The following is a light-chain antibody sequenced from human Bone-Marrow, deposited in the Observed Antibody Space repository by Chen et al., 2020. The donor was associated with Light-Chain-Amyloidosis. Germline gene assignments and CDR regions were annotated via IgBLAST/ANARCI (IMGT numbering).Light chain of an antibody. CDR2: DKS. CDR3: ATWDSDLGAVA. J-gene: IGLJ2*01. V-gene: IGLV1-51*01. Sequence: QSVLTQPPSVSAAPGQKVSISCSGSSPNIGAHYVSWYQQLPGTAPKLLIYDKSKRPSGIPDRFSGSKSGTSAALGIAGLQTGDEADYYCATWDSDLGAVAFGGGTKLTVL. CDR1: SPNIGAHY.